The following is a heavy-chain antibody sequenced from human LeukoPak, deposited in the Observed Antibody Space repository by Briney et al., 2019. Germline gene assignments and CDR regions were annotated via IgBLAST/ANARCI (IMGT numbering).Heavy chain of an antibody. V-gene: IGHV3-23*01. CDR3: VKDAIPMNSLWDYFDC. D-gene: IGHD1-26*01. J-gene: IGHJ4*02. Sequence: GGSLRLSCAASGLTFNIFGMSWVRQPPGKGLEWVSSIGGGDPYYADSVKGRFTVSRDNSKSTVFLQMSSLRADDTAVYYCVKDAIPMNSLWDYFDCWGQGTLVTVSS. CDR2: IGGGDP. CDR1: GLTFNIFG.